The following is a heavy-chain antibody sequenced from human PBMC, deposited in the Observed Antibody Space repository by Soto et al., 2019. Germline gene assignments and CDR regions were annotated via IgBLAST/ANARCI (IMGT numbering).Heavy chain of an antibody. CDR1: GFIFSGYA. V-gene: IGHV3-30*04. CDR3: AGDQGGSPSNVNEY. CDR2: ISHDGKNK. J-gene: IGHJ4*02. D-gene: IGHD2-15*01. Sequence: QVQLVESGGGVVQPGRSLRLSCAASGFIFSGYAMHWVRQAPGKGLEWVAVISHDGKNKYYADSVKGRFTISRDNSKNTLDLQMNSLRREDTALYYCAGDQGGSPSNVNEYWGQGALVTVSS.